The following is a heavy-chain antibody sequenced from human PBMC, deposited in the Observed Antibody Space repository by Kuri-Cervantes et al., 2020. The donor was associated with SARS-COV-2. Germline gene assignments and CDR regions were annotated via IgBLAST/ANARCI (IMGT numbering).Heavy chain of an antibody. D-gene: IGHD3-10*01. CDR2: ISSSSSYI. V-gene: IGHV3-21*04. CDR3: ASTSGSHPVFDY. CDR1: GFTFSSYS. J-gene: IGHJ4*02. Sequence: GESLKISCAASGFTFSSYSMNWVRQAPGKGLEWVSSISSSSSYIYYADSVKGRFTISRDNAKNSLYLQMNSLRAEDTAVYYCASTSGSHPVFDYWGQGTLVTVSS.